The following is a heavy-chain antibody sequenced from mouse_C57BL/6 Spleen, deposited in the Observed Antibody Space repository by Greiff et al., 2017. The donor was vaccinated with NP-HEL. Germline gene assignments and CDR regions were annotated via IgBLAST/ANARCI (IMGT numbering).Heavy chain of an antibody. CDR1: GFNIKDDY. D-gene: IGHD1-1*01. CDR3: TTGSSQDY. V-gene: IGHV14-4*01. Sequence: VQLQQSGAELVRPGASVKLSCTASGFNIKDDYMHWVKQRPEQGLEWIGWIDPENGDTEYASKFQGKATITADTSSNTAYLQLSSLTSEDTAVYYCTTGSSQDYWGQGTTLTVSS. J-gene: IGHJ2*01. CDR2: IDPENGDT.